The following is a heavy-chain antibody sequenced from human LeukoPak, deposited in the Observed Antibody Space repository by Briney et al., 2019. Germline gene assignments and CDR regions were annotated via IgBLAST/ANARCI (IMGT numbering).Heavy chain of an antibody. Sequence: ASVKVSCKASGYTFTSYGISWVRQAPGQGLEWMGWISAYNGNTNCAQKLQGRVTMTTDTSTSTAYMELRSLRSDDTAVYYCARHPRGYYYYYMEVWGKGTTVTVSS. CDR2: ISAYNGNT. J-gene: IGHJ6*03. V-gene: IGHV1-18*01. CDR3: ARHPRGYYYYYMEV. CDR1: GYTFTSYG.